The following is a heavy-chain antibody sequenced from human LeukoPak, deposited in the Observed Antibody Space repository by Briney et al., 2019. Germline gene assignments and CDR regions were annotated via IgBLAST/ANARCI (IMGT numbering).Heavy chain of an antibody. CDR2: INHSGST. CDR3: ARVGGGYYSSTSCYRPINWFDP. D-gene: IGHD2-2*01. V-gene: IGHV4-34*01. CDR1: GGSFSGYY. Sequence: PSETLSLTCAVYGGSFSGYYWSWIRQPPGKGLEWIGEINHSGSTNYNPSLKSRVTISVDTSKNQFSLKLSSVTAADTAVYYCARVGGGYYSSTSCYRPINWFDPWGQGTLVTVSS. J-gene: IGHJ5*02.